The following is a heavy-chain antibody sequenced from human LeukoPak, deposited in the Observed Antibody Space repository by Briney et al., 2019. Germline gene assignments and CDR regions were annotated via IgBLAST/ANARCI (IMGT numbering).Heavy chain of an antibody. V-gene: IGHV3-7*04. CDR1: GFTFSNYW. CDR2: IKQDGSEK. J-gene: IGHJ4*02. D-gene: IGHD1-26*01. CDR3: ARDRRTYYGLDY. Sequence: GRSLRLSCAASGFTFSNYWMTWVRQAPGKGLEWVANIKQDGSEKYYVDSVKGRFTISRDNSKNSLSLQMNSLRAEDTAVYYCARDRRTYYGLDYWGQGTLVTVSS.